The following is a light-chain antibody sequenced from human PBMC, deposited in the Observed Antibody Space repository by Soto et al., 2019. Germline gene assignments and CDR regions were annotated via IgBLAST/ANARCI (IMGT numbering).Light chain of an antibody. Sequence: EIVSTQSPGTLSLSPGERATLSCRASQSVSSSYLGWYQQKPGQAPRLLIYGASSRATGIPDRFSGSGSGTDFTLNISRLDPEDFAVYYCQQYGSSSLYTFGQGTKLEIK. CDR1: QSVSSSY. CDR2: GAS. V-gene: IGKV3-20*01. J-gene: IGKJ2*01. CDR3: QQYGSSSLYT.